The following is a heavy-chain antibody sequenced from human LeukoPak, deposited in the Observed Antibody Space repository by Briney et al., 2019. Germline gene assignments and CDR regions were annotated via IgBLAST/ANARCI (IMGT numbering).Heavy chain of an antibody. D-gene: IGHD3-10*01. V-gene: IGHV4-59*01. CDR3: ARDRGMVRGVIYYFDY. Sequence: PSETLSLTCTVSGGSISSYYWSWLRQPPGKGLEWSGYIYYSGSTNYNPSLKSRVTISVDTSKNQFSLKLSSVTAADTAVYYCARDRGMVRGVIYYFDYWGQGTLVTVSS. CDR1: GGSISSYY. CDR2: IYYSGST. J-gene: IGHJ4*02.